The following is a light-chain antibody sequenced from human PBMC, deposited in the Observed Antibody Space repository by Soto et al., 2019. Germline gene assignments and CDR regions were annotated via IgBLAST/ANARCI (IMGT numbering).Light chain of an antibody. CDR3: QQRSNWPRT. J-gene: IGKJ1*01. V-gene: IGKV3-11*01. CDR1: QSVSSY. CDR2: YIS. Sequence: DIVMTQSPATLSVAPGERATLSCRASQSVSSYLAWWQQKPGQAPRLLIYYISTRATGIPARFSGSGSGTDFTLTISSLEPEDFAVYYCQQRSNWPRTFGQGTKVDIK.